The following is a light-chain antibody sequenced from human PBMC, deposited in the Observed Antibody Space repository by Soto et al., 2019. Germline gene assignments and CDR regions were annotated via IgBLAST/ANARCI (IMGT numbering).Light chain of an antibody. V-gene: IGKV3-15*01. CDR1: QNVGGD. CDR3: QEYNGRSS. Sequence: EGVTTQSPATLSVSPGERATLSCRASQNVGGDLAWYQQKPGQAPRLLIYRTSTRANGTPVRFSGSGSGTEFTLTSSSLQYEDVAVYYCQEYNGRSSFGQGTKVEMK. J-gene: IGKJ1*01. CDR2: RTS.